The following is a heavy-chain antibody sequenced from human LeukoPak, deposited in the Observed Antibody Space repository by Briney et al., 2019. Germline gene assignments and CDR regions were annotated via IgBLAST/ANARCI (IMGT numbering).Heavy chain of an antibody. CDR3: ARVGAKTVYSSSWYGAFDI. D-gene: IGHD6-13*01. J-gene: IGHJ3*02. V-gene: IGHV1-2*02. CDR2: INPNSGGT. Sequence: SVKVSCKASGYTFTGYYMHWVRQAPGQGLEWMGWINPNSGGTNYAQKFQGRVTMTRDTSISTAYMELSRLRSDDTAVYYCARVGAKTVYSSSWYGAFDIWGQGTMVTVSS. CDR1: GYTFTGYY.